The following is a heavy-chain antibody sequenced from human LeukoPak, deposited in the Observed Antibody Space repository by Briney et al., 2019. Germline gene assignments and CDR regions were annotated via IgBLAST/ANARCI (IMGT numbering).Heavy chain of an antibody. Sequence: GGSLRLSCAASGFTFSSYAMHWVRQAPGKGLEWVAVISYDGSNKYYADSVKGRFTISRDNSKNTLYLQMNSLRAEDTAVYYCAREGERGYSYGFIDCWGQGTLVTVSS. CDR1: GFTFSSYA. D-gene: IGHD5-18*01. J-gene: IGHJ4*02. CDR2: ISYDGSNK. CDR3: AREGERGYSYGFIDC. V-gene: IGHV3-30-3*01.